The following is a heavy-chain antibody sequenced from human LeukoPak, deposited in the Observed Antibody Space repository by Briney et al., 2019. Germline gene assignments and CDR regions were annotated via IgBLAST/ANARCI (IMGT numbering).Heavy chain of an antibody. CDR2: IYYSGST. J-gene: IGHJ5*02. D-gene: IGHD6-19*01. CDR3: ASQIAVAGTGCFDP. CDR1: GGSISSYY. Sequence: PSETLSLTCTVSGGSISSYYWSWIRQPPGKGLEWIGYIYYSGSTNYNPSLKSRVTISVDTSKNQFSLKLSSVTAADTAVYYCASQIAVAGTGCFDPWGQGTLVTVSS. V-gene: IGHV4-59*08.